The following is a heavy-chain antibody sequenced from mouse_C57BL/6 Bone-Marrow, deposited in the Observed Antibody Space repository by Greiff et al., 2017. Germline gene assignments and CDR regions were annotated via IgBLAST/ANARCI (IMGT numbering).Heavy chain of an antibody. D-gene: IGHD2-2*01. Sequence: EVKLMESGGGLVQPGGSLSLSCAASGFTFTDYYMSWVRQPPGKALEWLGFIRNKANGFTTEYSASVKGRFTISRDNSQSILYLQMNALRAEDSATYYCARGGHGYDRLRFDYWGQGTTLTVSS. J-gene: IGHJ2*01. CDR3: ARGGHGYDRLRFDY. CDR2: IRNKANGFTT. CDR1: GFTFTDYY. V-gene: IGHV7-3*01.